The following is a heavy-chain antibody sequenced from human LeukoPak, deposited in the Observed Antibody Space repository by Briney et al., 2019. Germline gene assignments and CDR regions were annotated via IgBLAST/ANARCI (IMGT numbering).Heavy chain of an antibody. Sequence: GGSLRLSCAASGFTFSSYSMNWVRQAPGKGLEWVSYISSSSSTIYYADSVKGRFTISRDNAKNSLYLQMNSLRAEDTAVYYCARAKYHYYYYYMDVWGKGTTVTVSS. V-gene: IGHV3-48*01. CDR2: ISSSSSTI. D-gene: IGHD2-2*01. J-gene: IGHJ6*03. CDR3: ARAKYHYYYYYMDV. CDR1: GFTFSSYS.